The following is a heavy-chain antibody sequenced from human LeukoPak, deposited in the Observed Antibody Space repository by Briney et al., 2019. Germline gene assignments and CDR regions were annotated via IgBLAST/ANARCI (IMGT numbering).Heavy chain of an antibody. V-gene: IGHV4-59*11. J-gene: IGHJ4*02. Sequence: PSETLSLTCTVSSGSICSHYWSWIRQPPGKGLEWIGSVYYTGSTYYNPSLKSRVTISVDTSKNIFSLNLNSVTAADTAVYYCARDHCTNGVCYDDRGHFDYWGQGTLVTVSS. CDR1: SGSICSHY. D-gene: IGHD2-8*01. CDR3: ARDHCTNGVCYDDRGHFDY. CDR2: VYYTGST.